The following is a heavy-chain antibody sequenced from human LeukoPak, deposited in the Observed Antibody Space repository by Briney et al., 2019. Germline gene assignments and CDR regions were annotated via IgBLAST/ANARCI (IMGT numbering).Heavy chain of an antibody. CDR3: ARDQRYCTNGVCYTWFDY. CDR1: GYTFRNYG. J-gene: IGHJ4*02. CDR2: ISAYNGNT. V-gene: IGHV1-18*01. Sequence: ASVKVSCKTSGYTFRNYGINWVRQAPGQGLERMGWISAYNGNTNYAQKLQGRVTMTTDTSTSTAYMELRSLRSDDTAVYYCARDQRYCTNGVCYTWFDYWGQGTLVTVSS. D-gene: IGHD2-8*01.